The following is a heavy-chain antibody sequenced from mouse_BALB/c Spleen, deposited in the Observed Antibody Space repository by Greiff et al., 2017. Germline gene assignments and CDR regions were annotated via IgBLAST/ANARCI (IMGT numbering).Heavy chain of an antibody. CDR3: AYDGYYVGAMDY. Sequence: VQLQQSGAELVKPGASVKLSCTASGFNIKDTYMHWVKQRPEQGLEWIGRIDPANGNTKYDPKFQGKATITADTSSNTAYLQLSSLTSEDTAVYYCAYDGYYVGAMDYWGQGTSVTVSS. CDR2: IDPANGNT. D-gene: IGHD2-3*01. CDR1: GFNIKDTY. V-gene: IGHV14-3*02. J-gene: IGHJ4*01.